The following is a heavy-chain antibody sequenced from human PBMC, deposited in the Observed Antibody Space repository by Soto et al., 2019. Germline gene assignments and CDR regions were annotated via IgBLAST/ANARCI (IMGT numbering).Heavy chain of an antibody. V-gene: IGHV1-69*01. CDR2: IIPMFGTA. CDR3: ARDDATYCGGDCYRYFFYGLDV. D-gene: IGHD2-21*02. J-gene: IGHJ6*02. Sequence: QVQLVQSGAEVKKPGSSVKISCKASGGTFINHAFSWVRQAPGQGLEWMGGIIPMFGTADYSQKFQGRVTISSGESTTTAHMELSSLRYDDSAVYYCARDDATYCGGDCYRYFFYGLDVWGQGAKVTVSS. CDR1: GGTFINHA.